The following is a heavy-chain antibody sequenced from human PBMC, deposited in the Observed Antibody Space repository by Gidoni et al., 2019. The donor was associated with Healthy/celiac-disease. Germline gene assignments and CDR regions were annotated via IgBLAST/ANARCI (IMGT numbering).Heavy chain of an antibody. CDR3: ASMGVDGYNYDYYYYGMDV. CDR1: GGTFSSSA. J-gene: IGHJ6*02. Sequence: VQLVQSGAEVKKTGSSVKVSCKASGGTFSSSAISWVRQTPGQGLEWMGRSIPIRGIANYAQKFQCRVTITADKSTSTAYMELSSLRSEDTAVYYCASMGVDGYNYDYYYYGMDVWGQGTTVTVSS. V-gene: IGHV1-69*04. CDR2: SIPIRGIA. D-gene: IGHD5-12*01.